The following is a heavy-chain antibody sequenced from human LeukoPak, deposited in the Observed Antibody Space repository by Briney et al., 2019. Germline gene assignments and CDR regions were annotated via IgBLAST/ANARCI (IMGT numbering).Heavy chain of an antibody. CDR3: VKGRISEDGLDF. D-gene: IGHD6-13*01. CDR2: ISSSGNT. Sequence: GGFLRLSCTASGFTFSRSAMTWVRQTPGKGLDWVSSISSSGNTYYADSVKGRFTISRDNSKKMLYLQMNSLRAEDTAVYYCVKGRISEDGLDFWGQGTLVTVSS. V-gene: IGHV3-23*01. J-gene: IGHJ4*02. CDR1: GFTFSRSA.